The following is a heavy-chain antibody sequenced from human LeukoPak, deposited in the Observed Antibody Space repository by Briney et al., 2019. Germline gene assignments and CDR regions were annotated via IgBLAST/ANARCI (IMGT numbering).Heavy chain of an antibody. J-gene: IGHJ5*02. CDR3: AKANWVSNADAVS. V-gene: IGHV3-23*01. CDR2: MKGGGADT. CDR1: A. Sequence: GGSLRLSCAASAMSWVRQAPVRGLEWVASMKGGGADTFYADFVKGRFTLSRDDSRNTVYLQLNSLRVEDTAVYYCAKANWVSNADAVSWGQRTLVTVSS. D-gene: IGHD1-1*01.